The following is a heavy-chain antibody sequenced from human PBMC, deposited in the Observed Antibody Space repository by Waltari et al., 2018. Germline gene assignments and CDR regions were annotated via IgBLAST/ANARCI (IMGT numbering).Heavy chain of an antibody. CDR1: GFTFTSHW. D-gene: IGHD6-13*01. CDR3: AGGPQSGASSAWYGWFDP. V-gene: IGHV3-74*01. Sequence: EVQLVESGGNLVQPGGSLRLSCAASGFTFTSHWMHWVRQAPGKGLVWVSRINSDGSNTRYADSVKGRFTISRDNAKNTLYLEMNSLRVEDTAVYFCAGGPQSGASSAWYGWFDPWGQGTLVTVSS. CDR2: INSDGSNT. J-gene: IGHJ5*02.